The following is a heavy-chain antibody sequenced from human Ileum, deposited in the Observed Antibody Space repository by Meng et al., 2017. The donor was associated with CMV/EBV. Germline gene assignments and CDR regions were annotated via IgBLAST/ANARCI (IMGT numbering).Heavy chain of an antibody. CDR2: IDSTGRTK. D-gene: IGHD3-9*01. Sequence: GESLKIPCAASEFSFSFYSINWVRQAPGKGLEWVSYIDSTGRTKYYADSVRGRFAISRDNAQRSAFLQMNFLRVEDTAVYYCATEPDNDGSWQFDHWARGPL. J-gene: IGHJ1*01. V-gene: IGHV3-48*04. CDR3: ATEPDNDGSWQFDH. CDR1: EFSFSFYS.